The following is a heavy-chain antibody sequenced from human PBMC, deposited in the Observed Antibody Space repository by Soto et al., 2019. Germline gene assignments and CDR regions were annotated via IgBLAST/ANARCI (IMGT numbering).Heavy chain of an antibody. Sequence: SETLSLTCTVSGGSISSSSYYWGWIRQPPGKGLEWIGSIYYSGSTYYNPSLKSRVTISVDTSKNQFSLKLSSVTAADTAVYYCARHRRSVLAARPGYYFDYWGQGTLVTVSS. V-gene: IGHV4-39*01. CDR3: ARHRRSVLAARPGYYFDY. CDR1: GGSISSSSYY. D-gene: IGHD6-6*01. CDR2: IYYSGST. J-gene: IGHJ4*02.